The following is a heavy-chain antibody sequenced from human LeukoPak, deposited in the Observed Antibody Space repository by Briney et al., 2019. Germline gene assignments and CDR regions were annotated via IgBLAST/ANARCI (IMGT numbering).Heavy chain of an antibody. CDR3: AHYV. D-gene: IGHD3-10*02. V-gene: IGHV3-66*02. J-gene: IGHJ4*02. Sequence: GGSLRLSCVVSGLTVSDNYMNWVRQAPGKGLEWASVIYGSGITYYTDSVQGRFSISRDNAKNTVYLQMNSLRPEDTAVYYRAHYVGGQGTLVTVSS. CDR1: GLTVSDNY. CDR2: IYGSGIT.